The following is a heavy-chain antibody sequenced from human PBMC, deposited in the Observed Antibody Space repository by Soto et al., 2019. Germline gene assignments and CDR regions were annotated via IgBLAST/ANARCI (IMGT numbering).Heavy chain of an antibody. CDR1: GYTFTDYD. V-gene: IGHV1-8*02. Sequence: QVQLVQSGAEVRKPGASVKVSCKTSGYTFTDYDINWVRQAPGQGLEWVGRMNPNSGRTDYGQKLEGRVTMTRDRSISTAYMELSSLGYDETAVYFCSTWGRNGWYTGFFWGQGTLVTVSS. CDR3: STWGRNGWYTGFF. D-gene: IGHD6-19*01. CDR2: MNPNSGRT. J-gene: IGHJ4*02.